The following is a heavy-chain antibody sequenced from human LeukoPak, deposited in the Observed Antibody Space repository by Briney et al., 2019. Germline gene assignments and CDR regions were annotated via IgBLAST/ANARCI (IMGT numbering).Heavy chain of an antibody. D-gene: IGHD2-15*01. Sequence: EASVKVSCKASGGTFSSYTISWVRQAPGQGLEWMGRIIPILGIANYAQTFQGRVTITADKSTSTAYMELSSLRSEDTAVYYCALGLVVAADDAFDIWGQGTMVTVSS. CDR2: IIPILGIA. CDR3: ALGLVVAADDAFDI. CDR1: GGTFSSYT. V-gene: IGHV1-69*02. J-gene: IGHJ3*02.